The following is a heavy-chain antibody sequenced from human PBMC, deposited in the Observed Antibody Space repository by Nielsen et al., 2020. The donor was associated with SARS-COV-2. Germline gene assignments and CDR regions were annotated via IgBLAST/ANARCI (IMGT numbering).Heavy chain of an antibody. Sequence: GESLKISCAASGFTFSSYAMSWVRQAPGKGLEWVSAISGSGGSTYYADSVKGRFTISRDNSKNTLYLQMNSLRAEDTAVYYCAKLGPVLRYFGGFDPWGQGTLVTVSS. CDR1: GFTFSSYA. V-gene: IGHV3-23*01. CDR2: ISGSGGST. J-gene: IGHJ5*02. CDR3: AKLGPVLRYFGGFDP. D-gene: IGHD3-9*01.